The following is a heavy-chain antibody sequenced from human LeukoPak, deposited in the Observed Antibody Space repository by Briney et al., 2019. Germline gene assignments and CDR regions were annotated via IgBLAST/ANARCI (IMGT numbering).Heavy chain of an antibody. CDR1: GFTFSNYV. J-gene: IGHJ4*02. V-gene: IGHV3-30*18. D-gene: IGHD3-22*01. CDR3: AKGYPGKYDSSGYYDYYFDY. Sequence: PGGSLRLSCAASGFTFSNYVMFWVRQAPDKGLEWVAASSYGGSSEYYVDSVKGRFTFSRDNSKNTLYLQMNSLRAEDTAVYYCAKGYPGKYDSSGYYDYYFDYWGQGTLVTVSS. CDR2: SSYGGSSE.